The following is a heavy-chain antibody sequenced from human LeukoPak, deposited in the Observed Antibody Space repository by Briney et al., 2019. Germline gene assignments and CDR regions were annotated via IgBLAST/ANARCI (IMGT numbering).Heavy chain of an antibody. J-gene: IGHJ4*02. Sequence: SETLSLTCIVSGGSISRSSYYWGWIRQPPGKGLEWIGSISYSGSTDYNPSLRSRVIISADTSKNQFSLKLRSVNAADTAVYSCARRGAHCSSTSCYPYFDYWAREPWSPSPQ. V-gene: IGHV4-39*01. CDR1: GGSISRSSYY. CDR3: ARRGAHCSSTSCYPYFDY. CDR2: ISYSGST. D-gene: IGHD2-2*01.